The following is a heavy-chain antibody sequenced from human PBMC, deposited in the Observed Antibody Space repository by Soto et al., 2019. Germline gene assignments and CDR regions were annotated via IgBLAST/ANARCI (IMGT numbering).Heavy chain of an antibody. D-gene: IGHD4-17*01. J-gene: IGHJ4*02. CDR3: AKSAPMDAGDKYYYDF. Sequence: QVQLVQSGTEVKKTGSSVKVSCKASGGTFSTFGISWVRQAPGQGLEWMGGIIPFFGTARYSQKFEDRITITADESTNTVYMHLRSLTSEDTAIYYCAKSAPMDAGDKYYYDFWGQGALVTVSS. CDR2: IIPFFGTA. V-gene: IGHV1-69*01. CDR1: GGTFSTFG.